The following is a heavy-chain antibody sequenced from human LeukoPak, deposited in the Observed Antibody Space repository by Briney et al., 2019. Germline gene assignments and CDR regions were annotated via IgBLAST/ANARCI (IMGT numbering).Heavy chain of an antibody. CDR3: ANPYSSGHEKKN. CDR1: GFTFSSYA. CDR2: ISGSGGST. J-gene: IGHJ4*02. D-gene: IGHD6-19*01. V-gene: IGHV3-23*01. Sequence: PGGSLRLSCAASGFTFSSYAMSWVRQAPGKGLEWVSAISGSGGSTYYADSVKGRFTISRDNSKNTLYLQMNSLRAEDTAVYYCANPYSSGHEKKNWGQGTLVTVSS.